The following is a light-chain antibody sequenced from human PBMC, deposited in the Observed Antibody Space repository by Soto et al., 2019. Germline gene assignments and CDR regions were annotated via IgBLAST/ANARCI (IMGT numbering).Light chain of an antibody. CDR2: GAS. J-gene: IGKJ4*01. V-gene: IGKV3-20*01. Sequence: EIVLTQSPGTLSLSPRERATLSCRASQTVGRNYLAWYQQKPGQTPRLLIHGASNRATGIPDRISGSGSETDFTLIISRLEPEDFAVYYCQQYASSPLTFGGGTKVEIK. CDR3: QQYASSPLT. CDR1: QTVGRNY.